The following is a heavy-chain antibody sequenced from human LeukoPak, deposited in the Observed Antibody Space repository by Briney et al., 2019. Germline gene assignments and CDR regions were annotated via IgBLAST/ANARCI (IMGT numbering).Heavy chain of an antibody. Sequence: GGSLRLSCAASGVTFSSYAMSWVRQAPGKGLEWVSAISGSGGSTYYADSVKGRFTIPRDNSKNTLYLQMNRLRAEDTAVYYCATHRQIRVSEDDIVVVVAASWFDPWGQGTLVTVSS. CDR3: ATHRQIRVSEDDIVVVVAASWFDP. V-gene: IGHV3-23*01. CDR1: GVTFSSYA. J-gene: IGHJ5*02. D-gene: IGHD2-15*01. CDR2: ISGSGGST.